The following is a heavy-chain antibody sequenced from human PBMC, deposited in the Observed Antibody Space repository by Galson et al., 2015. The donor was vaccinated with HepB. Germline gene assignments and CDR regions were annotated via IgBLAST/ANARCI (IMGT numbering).Heavy chain of an antibody. D-gene: IGHD4-23*01. CDR2: VDAIGTTT. CDR1: GIAFRDYG. V-gene: IGHV3-23*05. J-gene: IGHJ4*01. CDR3: AKDCCGDSFFDY. Sequence: SLRLSCKASGIAFRDYGMSWVRQSPARGLEWVSTVDAIGTTTHYADSVRGRFTISRDNSRHTVSLQMDSLRVEDTAIYYCAKDCCGDSFFDYWGHGTLVIVS.